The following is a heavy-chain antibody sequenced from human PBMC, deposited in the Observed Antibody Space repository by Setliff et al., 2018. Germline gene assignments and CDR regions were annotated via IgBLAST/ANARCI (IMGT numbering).Heavy chain of an antibody. Sequence: ASVKVSCKASGYTFTESIVSWVRQAPGQGLEWLGWIGVYSGNTYTAQRFQGRVTMTTDTSANMAYLELRGLRSDDTAVYYCLRLVRYCSRTSCQRTSGDEVWGQGTLVTVSS. CDR2: IGVYSGNT. D-gene: IGHD2-8*01. J-gene: IGHJ4*02. CDR3: LRLVRYCSRTSCQRTSGDEV. V-gene: IGHV1-18*01. CDR1: GYTFTESI.